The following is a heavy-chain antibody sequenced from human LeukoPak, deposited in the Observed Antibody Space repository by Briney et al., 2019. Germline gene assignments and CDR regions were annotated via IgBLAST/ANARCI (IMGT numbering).Heavy chain of an antibody. CDR1: GGSISSGGYY. Sequence: SETLSLTCTVSGGSISSGGYYWSWIRQHPRKGLEWIGYIYYSGSTYYNPSLKSRVTISVDTSKNQFSLKLISVTAADTAVYYCASANLYYYGSGSFQGMDVWGQGTTVTVSS. D-gene: IGHD3-10*01. CDR2: IYYSGST. V-gene: IGHV4-31*03. CDR3: ASANLYYYGSGSFQGMDV. J-gene: IGHJ6*02.